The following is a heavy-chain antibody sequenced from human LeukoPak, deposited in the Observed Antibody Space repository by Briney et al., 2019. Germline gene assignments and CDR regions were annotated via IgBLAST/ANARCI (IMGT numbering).Heavy chain of an antibody. V-gene: IGHV5-51*01. J-gene: IGHJ4*02. CDR1: GYSFTTYW. Sequence: GESLKISCKASGYSFTTYWIGWVRQVPGKGLEGVGIIYPADSTAKYSPSFQGQVTISVDKSISTAYLQWSSLKASDTAMYYCATGYQLPMYYFDYWGQGTLVTVSS. CDR2: IYPADSTA. D-gene: IGHD2-2*01. CDR3: ATGYQLPMYYFDY.